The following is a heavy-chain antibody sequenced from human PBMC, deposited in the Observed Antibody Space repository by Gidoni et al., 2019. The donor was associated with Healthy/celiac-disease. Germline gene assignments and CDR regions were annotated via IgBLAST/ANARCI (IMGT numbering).Heavy chain of an antibody. Sequence: QVQLQESGPGLVKPSGTLSLTCAVSGGPISSSNWWSGVRQPPGKGLEWIGEIYPGGSTNYNPSLMSRVTISVDKSKNQFSLKLSSVTAADTAVYYCAREFYGDSECYFDYWGQGTLVTVSS. J-gene: IGHJ4*02. CDR3: AREFYGDSECYFDY. CDR2: IYPGGST. V-gene: IGHV4-4*02. CDR1: GGPISSSNW. D-gene: IGHD4-17*01.